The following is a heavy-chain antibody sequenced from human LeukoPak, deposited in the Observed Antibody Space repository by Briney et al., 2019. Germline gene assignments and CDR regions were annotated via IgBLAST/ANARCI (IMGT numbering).Heavy chain of an antibody. CDR2: IYYSEST. CDR3: ARWRHGYNSVDAFDI. V-gene: IGHV4-39*01. D-gene: IGHD5-24*01. Sequence: SQTLSLTCTVSGGSISTNNHYWGWVRQPPGKWLEWIGNIYYSESTDYNPSLKSRVTISVDTSENHFSLKVTSVTAADTAVYYCARWRHGYNSVDAFDIWGQGVMVTVSS. J-gene: IGHJ3*02. CDR1: GGSISTNNHY.